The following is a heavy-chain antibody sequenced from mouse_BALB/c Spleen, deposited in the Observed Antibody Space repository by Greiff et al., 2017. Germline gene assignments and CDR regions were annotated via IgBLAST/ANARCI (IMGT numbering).Heavy chain of an antibody. D-gene: IGHD2-2*01. Sequence: EVQGVESGGDLVKPGGSLKLSCAASGFTFSSYGMSWVRQTPDKRLEWVATISSGGSYTYYPDSVKGRFTISSDNAKNTLYLQMSSLKSEDTAMYYCAREGIWLRRRDGYYFDYWGQGTTLTVSS. CDR3: AREGIWLRRRDGYYFDY. CDR1: GFTFSSYG. V-gene: IGHV5-6*01. CDR2: ISSGGSYT. J-gene: IGHJ2*01.